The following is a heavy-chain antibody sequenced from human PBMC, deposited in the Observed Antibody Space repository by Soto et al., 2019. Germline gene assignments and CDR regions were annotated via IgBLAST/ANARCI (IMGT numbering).Heavy chain of an antibody. J-gene: IGHJ5*01. CDR1: CYSIPSGYSY. V-gene: IGHV4-30-4*01. D-gene: IGHD2-8*01. CDR3: ASFVGLLWGGVSPAES. Sequence: TLSLTCSINCYSIPSGYSYCIWIRQPPGKGLEWIGYIYYSGNTNYNPSLKSRVIMSVDTSKNQFSLKLTSVTAADTAVYYCASFVGLLWGGVSPAESWG. CDR2: IYYSGNT.